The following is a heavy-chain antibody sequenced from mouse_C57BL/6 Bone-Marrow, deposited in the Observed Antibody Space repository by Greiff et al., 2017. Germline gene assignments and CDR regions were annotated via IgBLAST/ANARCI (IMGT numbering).Heavy chain of an antibody. CDR2: FTMYSDAT. V-gene: IGHV1-49*01. CDR1: YFAFMASA. D-gene: IGHD1-1*01. Sequence: LQQSGAELVRPGSSVKLSCKASYFAFMASAMHWVKQRPGHGLEWIGSFTMYSDATEYSENFKGKATLTANTSSSTAYMELSSLTSEDSAVYYCARGGITTPVARGYWGQGTTLTVSS. J-gene: IGHJ2*01. CDR3: ARGGITTPVARGY.